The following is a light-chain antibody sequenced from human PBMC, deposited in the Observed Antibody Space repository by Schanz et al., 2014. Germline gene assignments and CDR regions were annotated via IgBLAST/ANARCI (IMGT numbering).Light chain of an antibody. J-gene: IGLJ2*01. CDR2: QDS. V-gene: IGLV3-1*01. CDR3: QAWHSTTHVI. CDR1: ELGNKY. Sequence: SYELTQPPSVSVSPGQTASITCSGDELGNKYASWYQQKPGQSPLLVIYQDSGRPSGIPERFSGSNSGNTATLTINGTQAMDEADYHCQAWHSTTHVIFGGGTKLTVL.